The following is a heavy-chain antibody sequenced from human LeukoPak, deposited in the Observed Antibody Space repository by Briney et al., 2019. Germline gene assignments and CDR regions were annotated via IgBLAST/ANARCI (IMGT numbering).Heavy chain of an antibody. J-gene: IGHJ6*02. D-gene: IGHD3-3*01. Sequence: GGSLRLSCAASGFTFSSHGMHWVRQSPGKGLEWLAVISYDGSNKYYADSVKGRFTISRDNSKNTLYLQMNSLKAEDTAVYYCAKSNPANYDFWSGYDAGYYGMDVWGQGTTVTVCS. CDR3: AKSNPANYDFWSGYDAGYYGMDV. V-gene: IGHV3-30*18. CDR2: ISYDGSNK. CDR1: GFTFSSHG.